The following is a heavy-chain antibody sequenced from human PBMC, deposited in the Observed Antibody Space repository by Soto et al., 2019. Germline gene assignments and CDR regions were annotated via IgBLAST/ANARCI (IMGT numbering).Heavy chain of an antibody. CDR2: IIPIPGTA. J-gene: IGHJ6*02. CDR3: ARSQGSSTSLEIYYYYYYGMDV. V-gene: IGHV1-69*01. D-gene: IGHD2-2*01. CDR1: GGTFGSYA. Sequence: QVQRVQSGAEVKKPWSSVKVSCKASGGTFGSYAISWVRQAPGQGLEWMGGIIPIPGTANYAQKFQGRVTIAADESTSTAYMELSSLRSEDTAVYYCARSQGSSTSLEIYYYYYYGMDVWGQGTKVTVSS.